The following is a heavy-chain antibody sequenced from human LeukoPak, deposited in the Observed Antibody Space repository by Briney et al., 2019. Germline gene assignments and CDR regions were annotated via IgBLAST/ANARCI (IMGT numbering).Heavy chain of an antibody. Sequence: TSETLSLTCTVSGGSISSGGYYWSWIRQPPGKGLEWIGYIYHSGSTYYNPSLKSRVTISVDRSKTQFSLKLSSVTAADTAVYYCARQDSSGWPFDYWGQGTLVTVSS. CDR1: GGSISSGGYY. CDR3: ARQDSSGWPFDY. V-gene: IGHV4-30-2*01. J-gene: IGHJ4*02. D-gene: IGHD6-19*01. CDR2: IYHSGST.